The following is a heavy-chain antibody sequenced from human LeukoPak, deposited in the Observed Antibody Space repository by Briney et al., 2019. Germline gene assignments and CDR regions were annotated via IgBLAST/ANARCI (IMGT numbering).Heavy chain of an antibody. CDR1: GYTFTSYW. J-gene: IGHJ4*02. D-gene: IGHD3-10*01. Sequence: KVSCKASGYTFTSYWIGWVRQMPGKGLEWMGIIYPGDSDIRYSPSFQGQVTISADKSITTVYLQWSSLKASDTAMYYCARQYGSGSLDYWGQGTLVTVSS. CDR3: ARQYGSGSLDY. CDR2: IYPGDSDI. V-gene: IGHV5-51*01.